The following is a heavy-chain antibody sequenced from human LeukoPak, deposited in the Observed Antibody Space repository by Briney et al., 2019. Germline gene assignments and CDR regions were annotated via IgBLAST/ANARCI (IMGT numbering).Heavy chain of an antibody. Sequence: GSLRLSCAASGFTFSSYEMNWVRQAPGKGLEWVSYISSSGSTIYYADSVKGRFTISRDNAKNSLYLQMNSLRAEDTAVYYCARDVTVTTDRTYYYGIDVWGQGTTVTVSS. D-gene: IGHD4-17*01. V-gene: IGHV3-48*03. J-gene: IGHJ6*02. CDR3: ARDVTVTTDRTYYYGIDV. CDR2: ISSSGSTI. CDR1: GFTFSSYE.